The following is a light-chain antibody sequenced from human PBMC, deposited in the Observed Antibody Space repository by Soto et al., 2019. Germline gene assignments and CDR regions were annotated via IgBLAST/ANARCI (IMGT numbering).Light chain of an antibody. CDR3: QQRSNWSPIFS. CDR2: DAS. CDR1: QSVSSY. V-gene: IGKV3-11*01. J-gene: IGKJ3*01. Sequence: EIVLTQSPANLSLSPGERATLSCRSSQSVSSYLAWYQQKPGQAPRLLIYDASNRATVIPARFSGSGSRTDFTLTISSLEPEDLAVFYCQQRSNWSPIFSFVPGTKVDIK.